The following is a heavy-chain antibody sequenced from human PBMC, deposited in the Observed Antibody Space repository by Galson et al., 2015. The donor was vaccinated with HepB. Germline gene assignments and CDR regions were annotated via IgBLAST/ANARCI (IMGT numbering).Heavy chain of an antibody. CDR3: ARDGGDSNFDY. CDR1: GFTFSSYS. V-gene: IGHV3-48*01. J-gene: IGHJ4*02. Sequence: SLRLSCAASGFTFSSYSMNWVRQAPGKGLEWVSYISTSSSIIYYADSVKGRFTISRDNAKKSLYLQTNSLRAEDTAVYFCARDGGDSNFDYWGQGTLVSVSS. CDR2: ISTSSSII. D-gene: IGHD3-16*01.